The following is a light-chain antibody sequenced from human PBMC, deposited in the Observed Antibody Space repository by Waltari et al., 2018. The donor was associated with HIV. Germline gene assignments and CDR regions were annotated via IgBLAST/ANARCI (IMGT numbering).Light chain of an antibody. J-gene: IGKJ3*01. CDR1: QDISYY. Sequence: DIQMTQSPSSLSASVGARVSITCQASQDISYYLNWYQQKPGKAPKLLIYDASRLQRGVPSRFSGGGSGTDFTFTISSLQPEDIATYYCQQYASMFTFGPGTKVNIK. CDR3: QQYASMFT. CDR2: DAS. V-gene: IGKV1-33*01.